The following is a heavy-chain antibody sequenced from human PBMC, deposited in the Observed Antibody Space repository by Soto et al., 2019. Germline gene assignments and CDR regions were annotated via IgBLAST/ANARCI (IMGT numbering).Heavy chain of an antibody. Sequence: RASVKVSCKASGYTFTSYDINWVRQATGQGLEWMGWMNPNSGNTGYAQKFQGRVTMTRNTSISTAYMELSSLRSGDTAVYYCARFVPPGYYDSSGYYNYYYYGMDVWGQGTTVTVSS. V-gene: IGHV1-8*01. CDR3: ARFVPPGYYDSSGYYNYYYYGMDV. D-gene: IGHD3-22*01. J-gene: IGHJ6*02. CDR2: MNPNSGNT. CDR1: GYTFTSYD.